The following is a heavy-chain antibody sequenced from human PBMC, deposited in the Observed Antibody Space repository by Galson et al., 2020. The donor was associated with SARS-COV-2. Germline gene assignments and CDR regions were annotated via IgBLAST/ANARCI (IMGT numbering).Heavy chain of an antibody. Sequence: SETLSLTCAVSGTSISSSSYSWNWIRQPPGKGLEWTGYISHSGGTYYNPSLKSRVTIPGDRSKNQFSLRLSSVTAADTAVYYCARLHYGEYAPEAFDIWGPGTRVTVAS. J-gene: IGHJ3*02. D-gene: IGHD4-17*01. V-gene: IGHV4-30-2*01. CDR1: GTSISSSSYS. CDR3: ARLHYGEYAPEAFDI. CDR2: ISHSGGT.